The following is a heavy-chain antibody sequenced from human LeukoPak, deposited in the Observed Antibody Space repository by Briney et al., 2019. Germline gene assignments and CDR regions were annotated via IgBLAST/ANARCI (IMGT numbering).Heavy chain of an antibody. D-gene: IGHD3-22*01. Sequence: GGSLRLSCAASGFTFSSYGMHWVRQAPGKGLEWVAFIRYDGSNKYYADSVKGRFTISRDNSKNTLYLQMNSLRAEDTAVYYCAKGLGDSSGGGEDYWGQGTLVTVSS. CDR1: GFTFSSYG. CDR2: IRYDGSNK. CDR3: AKGLGDSSGGGEDY. J-gene: IGHJ4*02. V-gene: IGHV3-30*02.